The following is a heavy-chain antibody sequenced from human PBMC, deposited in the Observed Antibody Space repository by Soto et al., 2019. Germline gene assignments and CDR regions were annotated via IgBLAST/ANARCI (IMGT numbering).Heavy chain of an antibody. J-gene: IGHJ3*02. V-gene: IGHV3-11*01. Sequence: QVQLVESGGGLVKPGGSLRLSCAASGFTFSDYYMVWVRQAPGKGLEWISYISIGGATVYYADSVKGRFTISRDNGKNIIFLQINSLTADDTAVYYCVRCFLGVGDALDIWGRGTTVTVSS. CDR3: VRCFLGVGDALDI. CDR2: ISIGGATV. CDR1: GFTFSDYY. D-gene: IGHD2-8*01.